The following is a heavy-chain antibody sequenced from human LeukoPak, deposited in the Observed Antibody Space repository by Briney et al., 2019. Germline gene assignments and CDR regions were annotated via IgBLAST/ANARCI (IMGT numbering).Heavy chain of an antibody. V-gene: IGHV3-11*01. CDR1: GFTFSDYY. D-gene: IGHD1-14*01. J-gene: IGHJ6*02. Sequence: MTGGSLRLSCAASGFTFSDYYMSWIRQAPGKGLEWVSYLGNTGDTIYYADSVKGRFTISRDNAKNELYLQMNSLRAEDTAVYYCARAEGRVYFYYYGMDVWGQGTSVTVSS. CDR2: LGNTGDTI. CDR3: ARAEGRVYFYYYGMDV.